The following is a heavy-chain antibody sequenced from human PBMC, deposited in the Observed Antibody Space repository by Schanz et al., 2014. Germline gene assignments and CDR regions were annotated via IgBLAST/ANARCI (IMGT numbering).Heavy chain of an antibody. V-gene: IGHV1-18*01. J-gene: IGHJ6*02. D-gene: IGHD3-10*01. CDR3: ARAKRFGDMDV. Sequence: QLQLVQSGAEVKKPGSSVKVSCKASGGTFSTYTISWVRQAPGQGLEWMGWINGYNGHTLYAQKLQGRVTLTTDTSTSTAYMELRNLRSDDTAVYYCARAKRFGDMDVWGQGTTVTVSS. CDR2: INGYNGHT. CDR1: GGTFSTYT.